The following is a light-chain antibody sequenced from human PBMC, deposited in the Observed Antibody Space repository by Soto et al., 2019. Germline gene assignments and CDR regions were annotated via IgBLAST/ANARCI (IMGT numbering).Light chain of an antibody. Sequence: IKMTQSPSSLSVSVGERVTITCRASQGIRNDLGWYQQKPGKAPKLLIYAASSLQSGVPSRFSGSGSGADFTLSISSLQPEDCATYYCQQFNSPPFTFGGGTKVDIK. V-gene: IGKV1-17*01. CDR1: QGIRND. J-gene: IGKJ4*01. CDR2: AAS. CDR3: QQFNSPPFT.